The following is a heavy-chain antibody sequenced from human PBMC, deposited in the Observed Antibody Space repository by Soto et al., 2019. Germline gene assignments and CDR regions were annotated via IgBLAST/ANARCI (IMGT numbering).Heavy chain of an antibody. CDR3: LRGDSGYGVFNY. Sequence: EVQLVESGGGLVQPGESLRLSCAASGFTVSSYWMHWVRQAPGQGLVWVLRVFGSNAYYADSVEGRFSIYRDNAKNKLFLQLNSLRAEGTAIYYCLRGDSGYGVFNYWGQGALVTVS. CDR1: GFTVSSYW. CDR2: VFGSNA. V-gene: IGHV3-74*01. J-gene: IGHJ4*02. D-gene: IGHD3-9*01.